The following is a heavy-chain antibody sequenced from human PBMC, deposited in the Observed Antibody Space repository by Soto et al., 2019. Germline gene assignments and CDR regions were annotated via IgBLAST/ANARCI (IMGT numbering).Heavy chain of an antibody. CDR2: ISGSSGSI. CDR1: GFIFSSYT. CDR3: AKVRLRPYYFDY. J-gene: IGHJ4*02. D-gene: IGHD2-21*01. Sequence: EVQLLDSGGGLVQPGGSLRLSCAASGFIFSSYTMNWVRQAPGKGLEWVSIISGSSGSIYYADSVKGRFIISRDNPKNMMYLQMNRLRAEDTFMYYWAKVRLRPYYFDYWRPGTRVTVSS. V-gene: IGHV3-23*01.